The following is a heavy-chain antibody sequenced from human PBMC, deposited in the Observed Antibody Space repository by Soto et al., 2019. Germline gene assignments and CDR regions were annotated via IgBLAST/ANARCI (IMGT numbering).Heavy chain of an antibody. V-gene: IGHV3-74*01. D-gene: IGHD4-17*01. J-gene: IGHJ5*02. CDR1: GLTFSDYW. CDR2: VNQEGRGT. Sequence: EVQLVESGGGLIQPGGSLRLSCAASGLTFSDYWMHWVRQAPGKELGWVARVNQEGRGTAYADSVTGRFIVSRDNAKNTLHLQMNSLRVEDTAVYYCVRALNFPYTGDYRGWFDAWGQGTPVTVSS. CDR3: VRALNFPYTGDYRGWFDA.